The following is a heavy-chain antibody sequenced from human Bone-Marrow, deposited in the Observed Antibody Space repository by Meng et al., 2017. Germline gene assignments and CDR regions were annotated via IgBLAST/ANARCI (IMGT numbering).Heavy chain of an antibody. V-gene: IGHV4-39*07. CDR1: GGSISSSSSF. CDR3: ARKAVAGNFDY. J-gene: IGHJ4*02. CDR2: IYHSGNT. D-gene: IGHD6-13*01. Sequence: QLQLQESGPGLVQPSETLSLTCSVSGGSISSSSSFWGWIRQPPGKGLEWIGEIYHSGNTNYNASLKSRVTLSIDKSKNQFSLKLSSVTAADTAVYYCARKAVAGNFDYWGQGTLVTVSS.